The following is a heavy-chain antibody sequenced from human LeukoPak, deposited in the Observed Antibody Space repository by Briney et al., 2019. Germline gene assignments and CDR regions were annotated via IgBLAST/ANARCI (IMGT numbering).Heavy chain of an antibody. J-gene: IGHJ4*02. CDR3: ARGRYFDY. CDR1: GGSISRYY. CDR2: IDYSGST. Sequence: SETLSLTCTVSGGSISRYYWSWIRQPPGKGLEWIGYIDYSGSTNYNPSLKSRLTISVDTSKNQFSLKLSSVIAADTAVYYCARGRYFDYWGQGTLVIVSS. V-gene: IGHV4-59*08.